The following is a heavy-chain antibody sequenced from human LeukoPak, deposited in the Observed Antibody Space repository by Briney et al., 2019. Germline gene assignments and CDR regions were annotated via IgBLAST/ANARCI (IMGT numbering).Heavy chain of an antibody. J-gene: IGHJ4*02. Sequence: GGSLRLSCAASGFTFSSYAMSWVRQAPGEGLEWVSAISGSGGSTYYADSVKGRFTISRDNSKNTLYLQMNSLRAEDTAVYYCAKAPSGSYYSGSDYWGQGTLVTVSS. CDR2: ISGSGGST. CDR1: GFTFSSYA. CDR3: AKAPSGSYYSGSDY. D-gene: IGHD1-26*01. V-gene: IGHV3-23*01.